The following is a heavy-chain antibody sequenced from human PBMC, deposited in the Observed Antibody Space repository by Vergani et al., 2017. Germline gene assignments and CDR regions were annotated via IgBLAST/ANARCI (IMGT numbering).Heavy chain of an antibody. D-gene: IGHD2-21*02. CDR1: GGTFSSYT. CDR3: ARALGGILVVTAFDY. V-gene: IGHV1-69*02. J-gene: IGHJ4*02. Sequence: QVQLVQSGAEVKKPGSSVKVSCKASGGTFSSYTISWVRQAPGQGLEWMGRIIPILGIANYAQKFQGRVTITADKSTSTAYMELSSLRSEDTAVYYCARALGGILVVTAFDYWGQGTLVTVSS. CDR2: IIPILGIA.